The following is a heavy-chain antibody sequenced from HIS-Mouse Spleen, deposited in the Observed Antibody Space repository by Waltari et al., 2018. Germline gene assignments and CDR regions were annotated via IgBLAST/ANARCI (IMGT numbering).Heavy chain of an antibody. CDR2: ISYEGSNK. J-gene: IGHJ4*02. CDR3: AKDKHHAFDY. CDR1: GFTFSSYG. Sequence: QVQLVESGGGVVQPGRSLRLSCAASGFTFSSYGMHWVRQGPGKGVEWVEVISYEGSNKYYADSVKGRFTISRDNSKNTLYLQMNSLRAEDTAVYYCAKDKHHAFDYWGQGTLVTVSS. V-gene: IGHV3-30*18.